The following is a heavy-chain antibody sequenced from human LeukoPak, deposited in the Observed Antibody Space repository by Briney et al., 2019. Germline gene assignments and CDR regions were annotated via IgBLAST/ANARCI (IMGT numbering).Heavy chain of an antibody. V-gene: IGHV4-39*01. CDR1: GGSISSSSYY. D-gene: IGHD2-2*01. CDR2: IYYSGST. CDR3: ARPTGGDIVVVPAAIPHDAFGI. Sequence: SETLSLTCTVSGGSISSSSYYWGWIRQPPGKGLEWIGSIYYSGSTYYNPSLKSRVTISVDTSKNQFSLKLSSVTAADTAVYYCARPTGGDIVVVPAAIPHDAFGIWGQGTMVTVSS. J-gene: IGHJ3*02.